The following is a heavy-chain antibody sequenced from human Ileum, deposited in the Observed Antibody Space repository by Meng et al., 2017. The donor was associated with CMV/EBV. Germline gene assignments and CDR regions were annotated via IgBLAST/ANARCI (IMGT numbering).Heavy chain of an antibody. D-gene: IGHD3-10*01. Sequence: GESLKISCEGSGFPFNSHSMNWVRQAPGKGLEWISYISSSGKDEYYADSVKGRFTISRDNAKNSLYVQMNSLRVEDTAVYYCARDRASRSYGMDVWGQGTTVTVSS. CDR1: GFPFNSHS. V-gene: IGHV3-21*05. J-gene: IGHJ6*02. CDR2: ISSSGKDE. CDR3: ARDRASRSYGMDV.